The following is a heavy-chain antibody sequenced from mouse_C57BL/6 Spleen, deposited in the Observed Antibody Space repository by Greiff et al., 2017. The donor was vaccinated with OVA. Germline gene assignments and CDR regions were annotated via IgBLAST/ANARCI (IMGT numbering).Heavy chain of an antibody. V-gene: IGHV5-4*03. D-gene: IGHD1-1*01. J-gene: IGHJ4*01. CDR3: ARASYGSSPHYYAMDY. CDR2: ISDGGSYT. CDR1: GFTFSSYA. Sequence: EVKLVESGGGLVKPGGSLKLSCAASGFTFSSYAMSWVRQTPEKRLEWVATISDGGSYTYYPDNVKGRFTISRDNAKNNLYLQMSHLKSEDTAMYYCARASYGSSPHYYAMDYWGQGTSVTVSS.